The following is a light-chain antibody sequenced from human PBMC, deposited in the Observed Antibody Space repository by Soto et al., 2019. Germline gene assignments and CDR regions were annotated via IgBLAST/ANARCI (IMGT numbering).Light chain of an antibody. Sequence: EIVLTQSPATLSLSPGERATLSGRASQSVTTSYVARDQHKPRQAPRLLIYGASNRATGIPGRFSGSGSGTDFTLTISRLEPEYCAVYYCPQYGGSMYSFGQGTKLEI. V-gene: IGKV3-20*01. CDR2: GAS. CDR1: QSVTTSY. CDR3: PQYGGSMYS. J-gene: IGKJ2*01.